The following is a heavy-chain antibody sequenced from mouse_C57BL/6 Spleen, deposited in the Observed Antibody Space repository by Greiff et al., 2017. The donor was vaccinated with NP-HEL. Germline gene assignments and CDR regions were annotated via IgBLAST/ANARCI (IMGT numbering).Heavy chain of an antibody. Sequence: DVQLQESGGGLVKPGGSLKLSCAASGFTFSDYGMHWVRQAPEKGLEWVAYISSGSSTIYYADTVKGRFTISRDNAKNTLFLQMTSLRSEDTAMYYCARTYYGSSYDWYFDVWGTGTTVTVSS. CDR1: GFTFSDYG. CDR3: ARTYYGSSYDWYFDV. CDR2: ISSGSSTI. V-gene: IGHV5-17*01. J-gene: IGHJ1*03. D-gene: IGHD1-1*01.